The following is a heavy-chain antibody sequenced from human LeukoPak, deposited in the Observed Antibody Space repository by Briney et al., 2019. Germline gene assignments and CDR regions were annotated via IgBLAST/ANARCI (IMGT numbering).Heavy chain of an antibody. J-gene: IGHJ4*02. Sequence: SETLSLTCTVSGGSITSYYWSWIRQPAGKGLEWIGRIYTSGSTNYNPSLKSRVTISVDTSKNQFSLKLSSVTAADTAVYYCATQILLCHYYWGQGTLVTVSS. CDR2: IYTSGST. CDR3: ATQILLCHYY. CDR1: GGSITSYY. D-gene: IGHD2-2*01. V-gene: IGHV4-4*07.